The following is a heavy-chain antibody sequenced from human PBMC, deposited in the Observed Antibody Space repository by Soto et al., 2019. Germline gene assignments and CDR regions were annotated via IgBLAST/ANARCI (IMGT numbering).Heavy chain of an antibody. CDR1: GGTFSSYA. D-gene: IGHD5-18*01. CDR2: IIPIFGTA. Sequence: GASVKVSCKASGGTFSSYAISWVRQAPGQGLEWMGGIIPIFGTANYAQKFQGRVTITADESTSTAYMELSSLRSEDTAVYYCARDPVDTAMYRDWGQGTLVTVSS. CDR3: ARDPVDTAMYRD. J-gene: IGHJ4*02. V-gene: IGHV1-69*13.